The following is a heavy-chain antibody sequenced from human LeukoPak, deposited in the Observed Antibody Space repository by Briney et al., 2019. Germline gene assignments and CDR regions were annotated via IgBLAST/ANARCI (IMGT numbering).Heavy chain of an antibody. CDR1: GFTFSSYG. CDR2: ISWNSGSI. J-gene: IGHJ6*02. CDR3: AKARGILTGYSPLDV. D-gene: IGHD3-9*01. V-gene: IGHV3-9*01. Sequence: GGSLRLSCAASGFTFSSYGMHWVRQAPGKGLEWVSGISWNSGSIGYADSVKGRFTISRDNAKNSLYLQMNSLRAEDTALYYCAKARGILTGYSPLDVWGQGTTVTVSS.